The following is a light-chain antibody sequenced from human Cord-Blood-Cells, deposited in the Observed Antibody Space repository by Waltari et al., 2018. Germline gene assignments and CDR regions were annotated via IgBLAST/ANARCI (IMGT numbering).Light chain of an antibody. V-gene: IGKV3-20*01. Sequence: IVLTQSPGTLSLSPGERATLSCRASQSVSSSYLAWYQQKPGQAPRLLIYGASSRATGIPDRFSGSGSGTDVTLTISRLEPEDFAVYYCQQYGSSPTFGPGTKVDIK. J-gene: IGKJ3*01. CDR3: QQYGSSPT. CDR2: GAS. CDR1: QSVSSSY.